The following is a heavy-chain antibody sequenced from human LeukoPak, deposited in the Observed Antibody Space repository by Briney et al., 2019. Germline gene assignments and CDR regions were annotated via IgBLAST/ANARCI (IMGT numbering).Heavy chain of an antibody. V-gene: IGHV3-30*04. CDR2: ISYDGSSK. J-gene: IGHJ4*02. Sequence: GGSLRLSCAASGFTFSTYAMHWVRQAPGKGLEWVAVISYDGSSKYYADSVKGRFTISRDNAKNSLYLQMNSLRAEDTAVYYCARDRDWGQGTLVTVSS. CDR1: GFTFSTYA. CDR3: ARDRD.